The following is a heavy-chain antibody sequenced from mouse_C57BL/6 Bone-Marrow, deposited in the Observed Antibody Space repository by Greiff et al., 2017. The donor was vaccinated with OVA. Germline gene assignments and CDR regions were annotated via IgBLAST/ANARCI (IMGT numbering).Heavy chain of an antibody. Sequence: EVKLVESGGGLVQPGGSMKLSCAASGFTFSDAWMDWVRQSPEKGLEWVAEIRNKANNHATYYAESVKGRFTILRDDSKSSVYLQMNSVRAEDTGIYSWTRLDSSGYEGYAMDYWGQGTSVTVSS. CDR1: GFTFSDAW. V-gene: IGHV6-6*01. D-gene: IGHD3-2*02. CDR3: TRLDSSGYEGYAMDY. CDR2: IRNKANNHAT. J-gene: IGHJ4*01.